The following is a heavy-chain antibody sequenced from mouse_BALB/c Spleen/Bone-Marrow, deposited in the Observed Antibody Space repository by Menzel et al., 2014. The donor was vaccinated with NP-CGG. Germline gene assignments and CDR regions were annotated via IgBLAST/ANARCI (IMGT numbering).Heavy chain of an antibody. CDR3: ARALGDGYYYAMDY. D-gene: IGHD2-3*01. V-gene: IGHV1-69*02. Sequence: VQLKQSGAELVKPGAPVKLSCKASGYTFTSYWMNWVKQRPGRGLEWIGRIDPSDSETHYNQKFKDKATLTVDKSSSTAYIQVSSLTSEDSAVYHCARALGDGYYYAMDYWGQGTSVTVSS. J-gene: IGHJ4*01. CDR2: IDPSDSET. CDR1: GYTFTSYW.